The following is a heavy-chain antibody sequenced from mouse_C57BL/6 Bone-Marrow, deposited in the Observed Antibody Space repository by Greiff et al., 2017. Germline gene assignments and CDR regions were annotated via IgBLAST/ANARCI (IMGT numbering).Heavy chain of an antibody. CDR2: ISSGGDYI. J-gene: IGHJ1*03. V-gene: IGHV5-9-1*02. CDR3: TREITTVVATIYWYFDV. Sequence: EVNVVESGEGLVKPGGSLKLSCAASGFTFSSYAMSWVRQTPEKRLEWVAYISSGGDYIYYADTVKGRFTISRDNARNNLYLQMSSLKSEDTAMYYCTREITTVVATIYWYFDVWGTGTTVTVSS. D-gene: IGHD1-1*01. CDR1: GFTFSSYA.